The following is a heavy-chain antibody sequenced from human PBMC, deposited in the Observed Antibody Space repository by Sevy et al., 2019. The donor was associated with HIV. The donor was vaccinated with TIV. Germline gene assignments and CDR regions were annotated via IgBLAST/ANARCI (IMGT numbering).Heavy chain of an antibody. J-gene: IGHJ5*02. CDR3: AHRSYTSGWYKVHFDP. D-gene: IGHD6-19*01. Sequence: SGPTLVKPTQTLTLTCTFSGFSFNTAGVGVGWIRQPPGKALECLALIHWNDDKYYNPSLSSRLTITKDTSENEVVLTMANMGPEDTTTYFCAHRSYTSGWYKVHFDPWGQGTLVTVS. CDR1: GFSFNTAGVG. V-gene: IGHV2-5*01. CDR2: IHWNDDK.